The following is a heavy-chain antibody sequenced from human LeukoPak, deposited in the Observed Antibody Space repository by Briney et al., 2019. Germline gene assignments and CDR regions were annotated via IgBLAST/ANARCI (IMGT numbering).Heavy chain of an antibody. CDR1: GDRFNSFG. D-gene: IGHD1-26*01. V-gene: IGHV1-18*01. CDR2: ISGYNGHT. Sequence: ASVKVSCKASGDRFNSFGISWVRQVPGQGLGWMGWISGYNGHTKYSQNLLGRVTLTTDTSSSTAYMELRSLRSDDTAVYYCARKIAPGGTGLGCLDAWGQGTLVLVSS. J-gene: IGHJ5*02. CDR3: ARKIAPGGTGLGCLDA.